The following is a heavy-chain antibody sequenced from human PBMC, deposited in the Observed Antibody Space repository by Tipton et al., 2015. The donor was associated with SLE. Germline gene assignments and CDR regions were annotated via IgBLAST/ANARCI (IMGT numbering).Heavy chain of an antibody. Sequence: LRLSCAASGFSFSDYYMSWIRQAPGKGLEWLSYISSGGSTNYNPSLKSRVTISVDTSKNQFSLRLNSVTAADTAVYYCARVSYCDGDCYWGAFDIWGQGIMVTVSS. CDR3: ARVSYCDGDCYWGAFDI. CDR2: ISSGGST. V-gene: IGHV4-34*01. CDR1: GFSFSDYY. D-gene: IGHD2-21*01. J-gene: IGHJ3*02.